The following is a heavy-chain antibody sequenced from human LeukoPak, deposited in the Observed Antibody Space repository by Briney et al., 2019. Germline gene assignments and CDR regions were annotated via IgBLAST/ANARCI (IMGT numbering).Heavy chain of an antibody. J-gene: IGHJ3*02. CDR2: ISAYNGNT. CDR3: ARDHVVVVAAAKMDDAFDI. Sequence: ASVNVSCKASGYTFTSYGISWVRQAPGQGLEWMGWISAYNGNTNYAQKLQGRVTMTTDTSTSTAYMELRSLRSDDTAVYYCARDHVVVVAAAKMDDAFDIWGQGTMVTVSS. D-gene: IGHD2-15*01. V-gene: IGHV1-18*01. CDR1: GYTFTSYG.